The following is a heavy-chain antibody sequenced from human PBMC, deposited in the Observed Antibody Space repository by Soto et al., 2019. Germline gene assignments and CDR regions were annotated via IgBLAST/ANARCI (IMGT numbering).Heavy chain of an antibody. V-gene: IGHV5-51*01. D-gene: IGHD5-12*01. CDR1: GYTFTNYW. J-gene: IGHJ4*02. Sequence: PGESLKISCKGSGYTFTNYWIGWVRQMPGRGLEWMGIIYPGDSDTRYSPSFQVQVTISADKSISTAYLQWSSLKASDTATYHCARLPTGRSGYNYLDFWGQGTPVTVSS. CDR2: IYPGDSDT. CDR3: ARLPTGRSGYNYLDF.